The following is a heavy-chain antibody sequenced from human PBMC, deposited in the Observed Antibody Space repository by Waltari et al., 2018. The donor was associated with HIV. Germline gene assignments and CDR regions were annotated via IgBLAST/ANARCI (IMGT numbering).Heavy chain of an antibody. Sequence: GGSLRLSCAASGFTFSRYALTWVRQAPGKGLQCVSTISATGGSTYYARSVRGRFTISRDNSKNTLYLQMSSLRGEDTAVYYCASDTNAYGIPDSWGQGTLVTVSS. J-gene: IGHJ5*01. CDR1: GFTFSRYA. D-gene: IGHD3-16*01. CDR2: ISATGGST. V-gene: IGHV3-23*01. CDR3: ASDTNAYGIPDS.